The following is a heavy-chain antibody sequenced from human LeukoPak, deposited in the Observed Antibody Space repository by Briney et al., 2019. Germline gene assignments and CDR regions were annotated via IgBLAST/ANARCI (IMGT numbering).Heavy chain of an antibody. J-gene: IGHJ4*02. CDR2: TYYRSKWYN. Sequence: SQTLSLTCSISGDSVSSNSSAWNWIRQSPSRGLQWRGRTYYRSKWYNDYALSVKSRITINPDTSKNQFSLQLNSVTPEDTAVYYCARESSSSGLAFDYWGQGTLVTVSS. CDR1: GDSVSSNSSA. D-gene: IGHD6-19*01. V-gene: IGHV6-1*01. CDR3: ARESSSSGLAFDY.